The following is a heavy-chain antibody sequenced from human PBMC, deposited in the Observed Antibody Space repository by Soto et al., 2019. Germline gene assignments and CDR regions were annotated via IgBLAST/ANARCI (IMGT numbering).Heavy chain of an antibody. CDR2: IIPIFGTA. CDR1: GGTFSSYA. Sequence: SVKVSCKASGGTFSSYAISWVRQAPGQGLEWMGGIIPIFGTANYAQKFQGRVTITADESTSTAYMELSSLRSADTAVYYCARDIGGLVDGYFDYCGQGTLVTVSS. D-gene: IGHD3-9*01. J-gene: IGHJ4*02. V-gene: IGHV1-69*13. CDR3: ARDIGGLVDGYFDY.